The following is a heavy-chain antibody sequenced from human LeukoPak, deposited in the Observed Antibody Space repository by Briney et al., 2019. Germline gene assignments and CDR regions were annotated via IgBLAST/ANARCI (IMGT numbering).Heavy chain of an antibody. J-gene: IGHJ4*02. V-gene: IGHV4-39*01. CDR1: GGSISSSSYY. CDR3: ARQIVLMVYAIRYFDY. CDR2: IYYSGGT. D-gene: IGHD2-8*01. Sequence: SETLSLTCTVSGGSISSSSYYWGWIRQPPGKGLEWIGSIYYSGGTYYNPSLKSRVTISVDTSKNQFSLKLSSVTAADTAVYYCARQIVLMVYAIRYFDYWGQGTLVTVSS.